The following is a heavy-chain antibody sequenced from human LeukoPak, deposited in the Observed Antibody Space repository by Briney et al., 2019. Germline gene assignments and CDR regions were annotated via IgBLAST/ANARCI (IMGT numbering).Heavy chain of an antibody. Sequence: SETLSLTCTVSGGSISSSSYYWGWIGQPPGKGLEWIGRIYYSGSTYYNPSLKSRVTISVDTSKNQFSLKLSSVTAADTAVYYCARRLPGITIFGVATGGNWFDPWGQGTLVTVSS. J-gene: IGHJ5*02. CDR1: GGSISSSSYY. V-gene: IGHV4-39*01. D-gene: IGHD3-3*01. CDR3: ARRLPGITIFGVATGGNWFDP. CDR2: IYYSGST.